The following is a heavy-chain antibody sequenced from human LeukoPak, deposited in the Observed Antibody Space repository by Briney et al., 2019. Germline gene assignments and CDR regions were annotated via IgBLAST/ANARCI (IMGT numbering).Heavy chain of an antibody. D-gene: IGHD2-2*01. CDR1: GFTFASYT. CDR3: AKGGSTSSEGG. V-gene: IGHV3-23*01. J-gene: IGHJ4*02. CDR2: ISSGAGST. Sequence: GGSLRLSCVASGFTFASYTLSWVRQAPGKGLQWVASISSGAGSTFYADFVKGRFTISKDISQNTLSLHMNSLRPEDTAVYYCAKGGSTSSEGGWGQGTLVTVSS.